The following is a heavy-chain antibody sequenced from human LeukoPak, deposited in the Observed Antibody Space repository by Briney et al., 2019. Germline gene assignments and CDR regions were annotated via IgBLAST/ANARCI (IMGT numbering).Heavy chain of an antibody. J-gene: IGHJ4*02. Sequence: GGSLRLSCAASGFTFSGYSMNWVRQAPGKGLEWVSSISSSSSYIYYADSVKGRFTISRDNAKNSLYLQMNSLRAEDTAVYYCAREQSSSSGFDYWGQGTLVTVSS. D-gene: IGHD6-13*01. V-gene: IGHV3-21*01. CDR1: GFTFSGYS. CDR3: AREQSSSSGFDY. CDR2: ISSSSSYI.